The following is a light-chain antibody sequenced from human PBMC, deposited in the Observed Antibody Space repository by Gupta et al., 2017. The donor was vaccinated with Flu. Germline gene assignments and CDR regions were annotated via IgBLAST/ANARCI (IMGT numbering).Light chain of an antibody. CDR2: AAS. CDR3: QQLNFYPST. Sequence: DIQLTQSPSFLSASVGDSVSITCRASRDINIYLAWYQQQPGKAPKLLIFAASTLPNGVPSRFSGSGSGTXFILTIXGLHPEDFATYYCQQLNFYPSTFGXGTKVDIK. J-gene: IGKJ3*01. V-gene: IGKV1-9*01. CDR1: RDINIY.